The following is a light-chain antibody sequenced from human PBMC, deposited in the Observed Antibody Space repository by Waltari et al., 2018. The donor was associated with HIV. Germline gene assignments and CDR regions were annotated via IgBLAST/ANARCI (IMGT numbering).Light chain of an antibody. CDR1: ESVSRTY. J-gene: IGKJ3*01. CDR2: GGS. CDR3: QQYGGSPIFT. V-gene: IGKV3-20*01. Sequence: EILLTQSPGTLSLSPGERAILSCRASESVSRTYLAWYQQKPGQAPRLLISGGSNRATGIPDRFRGSGSGTDFTLTMSRLEPEDFAVYYCQQYGGSPIFTFGPGTKVEIK.